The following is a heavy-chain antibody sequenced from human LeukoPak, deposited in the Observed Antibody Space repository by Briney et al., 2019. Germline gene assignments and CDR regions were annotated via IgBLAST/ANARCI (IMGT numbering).Heavy chain of an antibody. V-gene: IGHV4-31*03. J-gene: IGHJ4*02. CDR1: GGSISSGGYY. CDR2: IYYSGST. CDR3: ARVIAPAKLDY. D-gene: IGHD6-13*01. Sequence: SETLSLTCTVSGGSISSGGYYWSWIRQHPGKGLEWIGYIYYSGSTYYNPSLKSRVTVSVDTSKNQFSPKLSSVTAADTAVYYCARVIAPAKLDYWGQGTLVTVSS.